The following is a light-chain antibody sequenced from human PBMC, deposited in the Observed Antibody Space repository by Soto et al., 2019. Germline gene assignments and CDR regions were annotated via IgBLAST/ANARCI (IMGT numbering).Light chain of an antibody. V-gene: IGKV1-12*01. CDR3: QQDNSSLRGT. J-gene: IGKJ3*01. Sequence: DIQMTQSPSSVSASVGDRVPITCLASQGISSWLARYQQKPGKAPKLLIYVASSLQSGVPSRFNGSGAETDFTLNISSLQTEDFATYYCQQDNSSLRGTFGAGTKVHIK. CDR1: QGISSW. CDR2: VAS.